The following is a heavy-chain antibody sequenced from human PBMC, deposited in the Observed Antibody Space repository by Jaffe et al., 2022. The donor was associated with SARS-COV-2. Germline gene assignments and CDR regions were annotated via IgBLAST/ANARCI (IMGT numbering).Heavy chain of an antibody. CDR2: IWYDGSNK. V-gene: IGHV3-33*01. Sequence: QVQLVESGGGVVQPGRSLRLSCAASGFTFSSYGMHWVRQAPGKGLEWVAVIWYDGSNKYYADSVKGRFTISRDNSKNTLYLQMNSLRAEDTAVYYCARGYLPGGYYYYGMDVWGQGTTVTVSS. J-gene: IGHJ6*02. CDR3: ARGYLPGGYYYYGMDV. CDR1: GFTFSSYG. D-gene: IGHD1-1*01.